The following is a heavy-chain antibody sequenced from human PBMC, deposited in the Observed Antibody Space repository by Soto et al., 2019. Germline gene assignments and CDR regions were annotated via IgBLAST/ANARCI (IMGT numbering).Heavy chain of an antibody. V-gene: IGHV3-33*01. CDR3: ARDIEFVDIVSTIVPHYSFSAMDV. CDR2: IWYDGSNK. J-gene: IGHJ6*02. CDR1: GFTFSRYG. D-gene: IGHD5-12*01. Sequence: QVQVVESGGGVVQAGRSLRLSCEVSGFTFSRYGMHWVRQAPGKGLEWVAPIWYDGSNKNYGDSVKGRFTVSRDDLKNTVYLQMKSLRVEDTAVYYCARDIEFVDIVSTIVPHYSFSAMDVWGQGTTVTVSS.